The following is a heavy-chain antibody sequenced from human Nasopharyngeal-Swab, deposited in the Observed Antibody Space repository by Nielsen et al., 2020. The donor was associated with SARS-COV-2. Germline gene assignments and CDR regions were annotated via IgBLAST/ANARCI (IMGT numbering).Heavy chain of an antibody. D-gene: IGHD3-22*01. Sequence: GESLKISCAASGFTFSDYYMTLIRQVPGKGLEWVSFISRCGESISYADSVKGRFTISRDNAKNSVYLQMNSLRAEDSAVYYCARGDDTTDYYEPFDSWGQGTLVTVSS. CDR3: ARGDDTTDYYEPFDS. V-gene: IGHV3-11*04. J-gene: IGHJ4*02. CDR1: GFTFSDYY. CDR2: ISRCGESI.